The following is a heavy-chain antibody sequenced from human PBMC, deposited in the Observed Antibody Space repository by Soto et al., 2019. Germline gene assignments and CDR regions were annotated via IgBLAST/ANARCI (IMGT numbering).Heavy chain of an antibody. V-gene: IGHV3-33*08. J-gene: IGHJ3*02. CDR2: IWYDGSNK. Sequence: GGSLRLSCAASGFTFSSYGMHWVRQAPGKGLEWVAVIWYDGSNKYYADSVKGRFTISRDNSKNTLYLQMNSLRAKDTVVDYCAGGSSEGPCVDDAFDIWGQGTMVTVSS. CDR1: GFTFSSYG. CDR3: AGGSSEGPCVDDAFDI.